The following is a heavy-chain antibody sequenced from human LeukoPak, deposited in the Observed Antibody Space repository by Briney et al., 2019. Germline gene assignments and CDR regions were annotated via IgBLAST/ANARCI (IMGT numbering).Heavy chain of an antibody. CDR1: GYTFTGYY. D-gene: IGHD3-10*01. J-gene: IGHJ4*02. Sequence: ASVKVSCKASGYTFTGYYMHRVRQAPGQGLEWMGWINPNSGGTNYAQKFQGRVTMTRDTSISTAYMELSRLRSDDTAVYYCARVGRITMVRGAPGYFDYWGQGTLVTVSS. V-gene: IGHV1-2*02. CDR2: INPNSGGT. CDR3: ARVGRITMVRGAPGYFDY.